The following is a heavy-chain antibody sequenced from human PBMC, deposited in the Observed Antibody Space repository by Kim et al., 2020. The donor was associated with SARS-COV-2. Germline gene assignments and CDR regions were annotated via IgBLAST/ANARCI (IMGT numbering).Heavy chain of an antibody. CDR2: IKEDATRA. CDR3: AGFRY. D-gene: IGHD5-12*01. V-gene: IGHV3-7*05. Sequence: GGSLRLSCVASGFPFSNYWMSWVRQTPAKGLEWVATIKEDATRAYYIDSVKGRFIISRDNARNSLFLQMDSLRVDDTATYYCAGFRYWGQGSLVAVSS. J-gene: IGHJ4*02. CDR1: GFPFSNYW.